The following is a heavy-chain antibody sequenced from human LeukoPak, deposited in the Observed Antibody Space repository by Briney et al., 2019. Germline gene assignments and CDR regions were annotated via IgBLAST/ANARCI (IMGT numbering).Heavy chain of an antibody. Sequence: ASVKVSCKASGYTFTCYYMHWVRQAPGQGLEWMGWINPNSGGTNYAQKFQGRVTMTRDTSISTAYMELSRLRSDDTAVYYCARALPYYYYYMDVWGKGTTVTVSS. CDR1: GYTFTCYY. CDR3: ARALPYYYYYMDV. V-gene: IGHV1-2*02. J-gene: IGHJ6*03. CDR2: INPNSGGT.